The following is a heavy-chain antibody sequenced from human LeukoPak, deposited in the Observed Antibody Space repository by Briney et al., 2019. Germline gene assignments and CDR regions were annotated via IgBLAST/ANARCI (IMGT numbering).Heavy chain of an antibody. CDR1: GFTFSTYS. D-gene: IGHD3-9*01. Sequence: PGGSLRLSCTASGFTFSTYSMNWVRQAPGKGLEWVSYISSSSSTIYYADSVKGRFTISRDNAKNSLYLQMNSLRDEDTAVYYCARGVVRYFDYWGQGALVTVSS. CDR2: ISSSSSTI. J-gene: IGHJ4*02. V-gene: IGHV3-48*02. CDR3: ARGVVRYFDY.